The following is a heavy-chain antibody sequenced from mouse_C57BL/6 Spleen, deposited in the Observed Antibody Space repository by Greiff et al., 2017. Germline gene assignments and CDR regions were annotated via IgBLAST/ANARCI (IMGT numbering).Heavy chain of an antibody. CDR2: ISSGSSTI. Sequence: DVMLVESGGGLVKPGGSLKLSCAASGFTFSDYGMHWVRQAPEKGLEWVAYISSGSSTIYYADTVKGRFTISRDNAKNTLFLQMTSLRSEDTAMYYCARRDYGSPHWYFDVWGTGTTVTVSS. CDR3: ARRDYGSPHWYFDV. V-gene: IGHV5-17*01. J-gene: IGHJ1*03. D-gene: IGHD1-1*01. CDR1: GFTFSDYG.